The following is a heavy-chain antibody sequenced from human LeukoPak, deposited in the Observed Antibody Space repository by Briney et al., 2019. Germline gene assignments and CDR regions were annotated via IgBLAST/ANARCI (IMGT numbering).Heavy chain of an antibody. CDR1: GFTFSSYS. CDR3: ARALEISADAFDI. CDR2: ISSSSSTI. J-gene: IGHJ3*02. D-gene: IGHD3-3*01. V-gene: IGHV3-48*01. Sequence: GGSLRLSCAASGFTFSSYSMNWVRQAPGKGLEGVSYISSSSSTIYYADSVKGRFTISRDNAKNSLYLQMNSLRAEDTAVYYCARALEISADAFDIWGQGTMVTVSS.